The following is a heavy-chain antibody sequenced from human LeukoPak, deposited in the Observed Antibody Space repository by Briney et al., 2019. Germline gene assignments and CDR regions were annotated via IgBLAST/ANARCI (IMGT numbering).Heavy chain of an antibody. Sequence: SETLSLTCTVSGGSISSYYWSWIRQPPGKGLEWIGYIYSSGSTNYNPSLNSRITISVDTSKNQFSLKLSSVTAADTAVYYCARSTSCYMNFCYFDYWGQGTLVTVSS. V-gene: IGHV4-59*01. CDR3: ARSTSCYMNFCYFDY. D-gene: IGHD2-2*02. CDR1: GGSISSYY. J-gene: IGHJ4*02. CDR2: IYSSGST.